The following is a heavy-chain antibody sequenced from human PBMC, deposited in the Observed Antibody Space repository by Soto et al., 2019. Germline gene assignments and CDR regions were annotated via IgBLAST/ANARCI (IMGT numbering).Heavy chain of an antibody. V-gene: IGHV2-5*01. CDR2: ITWNDDE. J-gene: IGHJ3*02. CDR1: GFSLNTRAVG. D-gene: IGHD1-26*01. CDR3: AHRHELGGFDI. Sequence: QTTLKESGPTLVKPTQTLPLTCPFSGFSLNTRAVGVGWIRQPPGKALEWLALITWNDDERYSPSLKDRLTITKDTSKNHVVLTMTSIGPVDTATYYCAHRHELGGFDIWGQGTAVTVSS.